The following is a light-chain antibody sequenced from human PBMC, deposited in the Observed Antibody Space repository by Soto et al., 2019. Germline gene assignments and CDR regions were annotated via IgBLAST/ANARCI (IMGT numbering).Light chain of an antibody. Sequence: MVMTQSPATLSVSPGERVTLSCRTSQNVTSNLAWYQLKPGQTPSLLIYGTSTRAPDIPVRFSGSGSGTEFTLTIRPVQSEDSAIYYCQQYDDWGFGPGTKVEIK. CDR1: QNVTSN. J-gene: IGKJ1*01. CDR2: GTS. CDR3: QQYDDWG. V-gene: IGKV3-15*01.